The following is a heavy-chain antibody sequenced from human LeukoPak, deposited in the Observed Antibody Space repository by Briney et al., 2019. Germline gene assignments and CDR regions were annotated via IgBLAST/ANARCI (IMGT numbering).Heavy chain of an antibody. J-gene: IGHJ4*02. CDR2: INHSGSI. V-gene: IGHV4-34*01. CDR1: GGSFSGYY. D-gene: IGHD2/OR15-2a*01. CDR3: ARGRSNSFTIPWDY. Sequence: SETLSLTCAVYGGSFSGYYWSWIRQSPGKGLEWIGEINHSGSINYNPSLKSRVTISVDTSKNQFSLKVSPVTAADTAVYYCARGRSNSFTIPWDYWGQGTLVTVSS.